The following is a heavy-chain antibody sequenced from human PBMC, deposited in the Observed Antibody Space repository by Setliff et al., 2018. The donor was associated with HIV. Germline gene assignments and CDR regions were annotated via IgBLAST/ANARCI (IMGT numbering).Heavy chain of an antibody. CDR3: ARGVAAAGALMDV. J-gene: IGHJ6*03. V-gene: IGHV4-4*07. CDR2: THSSGDT. Sequence: PSETLSLTCNVSGASVRIYFWVWIRQPAGKPLEWIGRTHSSGDTHYNPSLNSRVTMSLDTSKNQFSLEMTSVTAADTAVYCCARGVAAAGALMDVWGKGTTVTVSS. D-gene: IGHD6-13*01. CDR1: GASVRIYF.